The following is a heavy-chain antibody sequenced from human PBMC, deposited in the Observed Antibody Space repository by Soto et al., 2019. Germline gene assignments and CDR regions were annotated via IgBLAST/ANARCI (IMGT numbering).Heavy chain of an antibody. V-gene: IGHV4-31*03. D-gene: IGHD3-10*01. CDR3: ARLTSTYYYGSGSYPTPDAFDI. Sequence: QVQLQESGPGLVKPSQTLSLTCTVSGGSISSGGYYWSWIRQHPGKGLEWIGYIYYSGSTYYNPSLKSRVTISVDTSNNQFSLKLSSVTAADTAVYYCARLTSTYYYGSGSYPTPDAFDIWGQGTMVTVSS. CDR2: IYYSGST. CDR1: GGSISSGGYY. J-gene: IGHJ3*02.